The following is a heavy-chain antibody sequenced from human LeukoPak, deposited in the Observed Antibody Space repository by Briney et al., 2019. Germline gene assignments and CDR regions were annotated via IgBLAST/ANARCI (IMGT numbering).Heavy chain of an antibody. CDR2: IYSNGNN. V-gene: IGHV4-39*07. CDR3: ARSATVTTGYFDY. CDR1: GGSISSSGHC. Sequence: PSETLSLTCSVSGGSISSSGHCWGWNPQSPEKGLDWIGSIYSNGNNYYNPSVTGRVTISVATSNNQFCLKLTSVTAAELAVYYCARSATVTTGYFDYWGQGALVIVSS. J-gene: IGHJ4*02. D-gene: IGHD4-17*01.